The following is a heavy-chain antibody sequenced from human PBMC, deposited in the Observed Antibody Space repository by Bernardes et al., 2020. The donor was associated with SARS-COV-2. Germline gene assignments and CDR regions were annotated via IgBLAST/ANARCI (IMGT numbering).Heavy chain of an antibody. Sequence: ASVKASCKASGYTFTAYDISWVRQATGQGLEWMGWMTPNSGNTGYAQKFQGRVTMTRDTSISTAYMELSSLTSDDTAVYFCAIIMVGPTNYYYYYGMDGWGQGTTVTVSS. V-gene: IGHV1-8*01. CDR2: MTPNSGNT. J-gene: IGHJ6*02. CDR3: AIIMVGPTNYYYYYGMDG. CDR1: GYTFTAYD. D-gene: IGHD1-26*01.